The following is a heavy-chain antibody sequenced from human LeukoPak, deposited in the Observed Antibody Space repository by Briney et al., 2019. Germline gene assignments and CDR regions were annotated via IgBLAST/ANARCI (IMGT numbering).Heavy chain of an antibody. J-gene: IGHJ4*02. V-gene: IGHV3-53*01. CDR1: GFTVSSNY. Sequence: PGGSLRLSCAASGFTVSSNYMSWVRQAPGKGLEWVSVIYSGGSTYYADSVKGRFTISRDSSKNTLYLQMNSLRAEDTAVYYCAKDGVGATSLDCWGQGTLVTVSS. CDR2: IYSGGST. D-gene: IGHD1-26*01. CDR3: AKDGVGATSLDC.